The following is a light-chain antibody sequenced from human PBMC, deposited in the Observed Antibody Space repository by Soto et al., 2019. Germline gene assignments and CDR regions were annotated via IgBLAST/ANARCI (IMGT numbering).Light chain of an antibody. CDR2: DSD. CDR1: XANIGSNY. V-gene: IGLV1-51*01. J-gene: IGLJ2*01. CDR3: GAWDGSLSVVL. Sequence: QSVLTQPPSVSAAPGQKVTISCSGSXANIGSNYVSWYQHLPGTAPKLVIYDSDRRPSEIPDRFSGSKSGTSATLDITGLQTGDEADYYCGAWDGSLSVVLFGGGTKLTVL.